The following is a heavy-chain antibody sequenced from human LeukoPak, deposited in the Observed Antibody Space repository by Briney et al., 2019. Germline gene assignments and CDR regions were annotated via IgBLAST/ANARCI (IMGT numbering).Heavy chain of an antibody. CDR3: AKDRRNDFDY. J-gene: IGHJ4*02. CDR1: GFTFSSYA. CDR2: ISGGGGST. Sequence: GGSLRLSCAASGFTFSSYAMNWVRQAPGKGLEWVSAISGGGGSTYNADSVKGRFTISRDNSKNTLYLQMNSLRAEDTALYYCAKDRRNDFDYWGQGTLVTVSS. D-gene: IGHD1-14*01. V-gene: IGHV3-23*01.